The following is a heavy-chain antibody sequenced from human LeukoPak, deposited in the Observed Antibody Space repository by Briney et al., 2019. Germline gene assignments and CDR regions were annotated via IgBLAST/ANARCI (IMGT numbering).Heavy chain of an antibody. D-gene: IGHD3-3*01. V-gene: IGHV3-7*03. J-gene: IGHJ4*02. CDR1: GFTFGKYW. CDR2: IKLDGSEK. CDR3: ARDQYDTWSRRGNFDS. Sequence: GGSLRLSCVASGFTFGKYWMSWVRQAPGKGLEWVANIKLDGSEKNYVDSVKGRFTISRDNTKDSLYLQMNSLRVEDTAVFYCARDQYDTWSRRGNFDSWGQGTLVIVSS.